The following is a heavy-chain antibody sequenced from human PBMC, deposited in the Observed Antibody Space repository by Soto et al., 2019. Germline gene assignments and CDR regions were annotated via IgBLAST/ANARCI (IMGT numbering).Heavy chain of an antibody. CDR3: ARDGANCSGGSCYYFYYYGMDV. CDR2: ISAYNGNT. V-gene: IGHV1-18*01. J-gene: IGHJ6*02. D-gene: IGHD2-15*01. CDR1: GYTFTSYG. Sequence: QVQLVQSGAEVKKPGASVKVSCKASGYTFTSYGISWVRQAPGQGLEWMGWISAYNGNTNYAQKLQGRVTMTTDTSTSTAYMELRSVRADDTAVYYCARDGANCSGGSCYYFYYYGMDVWGQGTTVTVSS.